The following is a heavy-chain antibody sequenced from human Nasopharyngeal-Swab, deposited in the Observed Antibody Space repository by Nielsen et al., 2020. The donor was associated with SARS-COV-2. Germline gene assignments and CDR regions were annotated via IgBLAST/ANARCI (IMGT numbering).Heavy chain of an antibody. V-gene: IGHV3-30-3*01. Sequence: GESLKISCAASGFTFSSYAMHWVRQAPGKGLEWVAVISYDGSNKYYADSVKGRFTISRDNSKSTLYLQMNSLRAEDTAVYYCARDSYRYDFWSGYHHYYYYYMDVWGKGTTVTVSS. CDR1: GFTFSSYA. J-gene: IGHJ6*03. CDR2: ISYDGSNK. D-gene: IGHD3-3*01. CDR3: ARDSYRYDFWSGYHHYYYYYMDV.